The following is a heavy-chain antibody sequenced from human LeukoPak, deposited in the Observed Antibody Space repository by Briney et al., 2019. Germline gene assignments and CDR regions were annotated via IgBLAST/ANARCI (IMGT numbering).Heavy chain of an antibody. CDR3: AELGITMIGGV. D-gene: IGHD3-10*02. V-gene: IGHV3-7*01. Sequence: PGGSLRLSCAADGFTFRKHWMSWVRQAMGKGLECVAKIKEDGSEKHYVDSVKGRFTISRDNTKNSLYLQMNNLRAEDTAVYYCAELGITMIGGVWGKGTTVTISS. CDR1: GFTFRKHW. CDR2: IKEDGSEK. J-gene: IGHJ6*04.